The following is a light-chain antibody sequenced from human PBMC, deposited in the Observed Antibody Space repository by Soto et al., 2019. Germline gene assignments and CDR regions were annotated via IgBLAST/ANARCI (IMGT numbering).Light chain of an antibody. CDR2: SAS. CDR3: QQAASFPIT. CDR1: QGINNY. V-gene: IGKV1-27*01. J-gene: IGKJ5*01. Sequence: IQMTQSPSSLSASVEYSFTITCRASQGINNYLAWYQQKPGKVPVLLIYSASTLKSGVPSRFSGRGAGTDFTLTISSLQPEDFATYYCQQAASFPITFGQGTRREIK.